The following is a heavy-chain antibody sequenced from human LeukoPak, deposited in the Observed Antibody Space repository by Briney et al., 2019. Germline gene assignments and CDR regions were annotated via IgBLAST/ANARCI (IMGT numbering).Heavy chain of an antibody. CDR1: GFTFSGSA. CDR3: TRLEGITMVRGVGPDA. CDR2: IRSKANSYAT. J-gene: IGHJ6*04. D-gene: IGHD3-10*01. V-gene: IGHV3-73*01. Sequence: GGSLKLSCAASGFTFSGSAMHWVRQASGKGLEWVGRIRSKANSYATAYAASVKGRFTISRDDSKNTAYLQMNSLKTEDTAVYYCTRLEGITMVRGVGPDAWGKGTTVTVSS.